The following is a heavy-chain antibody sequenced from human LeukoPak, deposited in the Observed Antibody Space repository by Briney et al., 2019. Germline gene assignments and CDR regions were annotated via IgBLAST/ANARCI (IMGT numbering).Heavy chain of an antibody. CDR1: GFTFSSHA. V-gene: IGHV3-23*01. J-gene: IGHJ4*02. Sequence: PGGSLRLSCAASGFTFSSHAMSWVRQAPGKGLEWVSAISASGGSTYYADSVKGRFTISRDNSKNTLYLQMNSLRAEDTAVYYCAKVLTMIRGKDYWGQGTLVTVSS. CDR3: AKVLTMIRGKDY. CDR2: ISASGGST. D-gene: IGHD3-10*01.